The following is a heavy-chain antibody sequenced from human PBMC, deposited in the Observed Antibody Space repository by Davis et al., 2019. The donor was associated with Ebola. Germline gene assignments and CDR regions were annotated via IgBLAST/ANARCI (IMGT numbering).Heavy chain of an antibody. D-gene: IGHD1-20*01. V-gene: IGHV3-74*01. CDR2: ITTDGSYT. CDR1: GFTFSSYW. J-gene: IGHJ4*02. Sequence: GESLKIPCAAPGFTFSSYWMHWVRQPPGKGLVWVSRITTDGSYTNYADSVKGRFAIFRDNAKNTLYLQMNRLRAEDTALYYCARDPQVYNWNAHPTWDYWGQGTLVTVSS. CDR3: ARDPQVYNWNAHPTWDY.